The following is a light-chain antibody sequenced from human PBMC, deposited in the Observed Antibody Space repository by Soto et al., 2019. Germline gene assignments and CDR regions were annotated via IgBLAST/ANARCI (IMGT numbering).Light chain of an antibody. CDR3: QQFGSSIPHT. V-gene: IGKV3-20*01. CDR1: QVIGSRY. Sequence: EIVMTQSPGTLSLSPGERATISCRASQVIGSRYLAWYHQKSGQAPRLLIYGASSRAPGIPDRFSGSGSGTHFTITISRLEPEDFGVYYCQQFGSSIPHTFGKGTKLEIK. CDR2: GAS. J-gene: IGKJ2*01.